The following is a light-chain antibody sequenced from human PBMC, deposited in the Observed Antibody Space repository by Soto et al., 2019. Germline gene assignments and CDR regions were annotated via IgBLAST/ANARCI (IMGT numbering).Light chain of an antibody. CDR3: CSYAGTVAYV. J-gene: IGLJ1*01. Sequence: ALAQPASVSGSPGQSITISCTGTSSDVGSYNLVSWYQQLPGKAPKVIICEVNKRPSGVSYRFSGPKSGNTASLTISGLQTEDEADYYCCSYAGTVAYVFGTGTKVTVL. CDR1: SSDVGSYNL. CDR2: EVN. V-gene: IGLV2-23*02.